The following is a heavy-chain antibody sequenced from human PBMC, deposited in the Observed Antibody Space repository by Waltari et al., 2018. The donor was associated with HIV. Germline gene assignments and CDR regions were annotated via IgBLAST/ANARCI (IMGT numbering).Heavy chain of an antibody. CDR1: GFTFDSSG. J-gene: IGHJ6*02. Sequence: QVQLVESGGGVVQPGRSLRLSCAASGFTFDSSGMHWVRPAPGKGLEWIEIISYDGSKKKYADSVKGRFTISRHNFENTLYLQMNNLRAEDTAVYYCAKDLLAAHRGGYYYYYGMDVWGQGTTVTVSS. CDR3: AKDLLAAHRGGYYYYYGMDV. CDR2: ISYDGSKK. D-gene: IGHD6-6*01. V-gene: IGHV3-30*18.